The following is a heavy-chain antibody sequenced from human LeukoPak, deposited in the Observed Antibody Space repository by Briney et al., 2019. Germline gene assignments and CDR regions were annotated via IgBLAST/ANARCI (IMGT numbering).Heavy chain of an antibody. CDR3: ARYCSGGSCYEDWGGDNYFDY. D-gene: IGHD2-15*01. Sequence: PGGSLRLSCAASGFTFSSYGMHWVRQAPGKGLEWVAFIRYDGSNKYYADSVKGRFTISRDNSKNTLYLQMNSLRAEDTAVYYCARYCSGGSCYEDWGGDNYFDYWGQGTLVTVSS. V-gene: IGHV3-30*02. CDR1: GFTFSSYG. CDR2: IRYDGSNK. J-gene: IGHJ4*02.